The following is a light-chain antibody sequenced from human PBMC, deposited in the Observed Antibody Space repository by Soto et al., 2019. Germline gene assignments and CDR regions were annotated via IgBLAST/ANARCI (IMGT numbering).Light chain of an antibody. V-gene: IGLV2-8*01. CDR3: SSFAGANIWV. CDR2: EVN. Sequence: SASGSPGQSVTISCTGSTSDVGGYEYVSWYQQHPGKAPKLMIFEVNKRPSGVPNRFSGSKSGNTASLTVSGLQSEDEASYYCSSFAGANIWVFGGGTQLTVL. J-gene: IGLJ3*02. CDR1: TSDVGGYEY.